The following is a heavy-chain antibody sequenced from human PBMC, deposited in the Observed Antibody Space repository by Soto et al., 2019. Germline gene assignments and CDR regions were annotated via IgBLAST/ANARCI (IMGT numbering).Heavy chain of an antibody. CDR1: GFTLSRDW. Sequence: GGSLRLSCAASGFTLSRDWMSWVRQAPGKGLEGVANIKQDGSEKYYVDSVKGRFTISRDNAKNSLYLQMNSLRAEDTAVYYCARDRYSYYDFWSGSLPYYYYGMDVWGQGTTVTVSS. D-gene: IGHD3-3*01. J-gene: IGHJ6*02. CDR3: ARDRYSYYDFWSGSLPYYYYGMDV. CDR2: IKQDGSEK. V-gene: IGHV3-7*01.